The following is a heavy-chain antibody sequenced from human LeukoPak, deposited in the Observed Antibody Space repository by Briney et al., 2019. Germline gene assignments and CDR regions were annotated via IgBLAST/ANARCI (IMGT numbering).Heavy chain of an antibody. V-gene: IGHV4-34*01. CDR3: ARARVMWDIVVVVAAKYFDY. CDR1: GGSFSGYY. D-gene: IGHD2-15*01. Sequence: PSETLSLTCAVYGGSFSGYYWSWIRQPPGKGLEWIGEINHSGSTNYNPPRKSRVTISVDTSKNQFSLTLSSVTAADTAVSYCARARVMWDIVVVVAAKYFDYWGQGTLVTVSS. J-gene: IGHJ4*02. CDR2: INHSGST.